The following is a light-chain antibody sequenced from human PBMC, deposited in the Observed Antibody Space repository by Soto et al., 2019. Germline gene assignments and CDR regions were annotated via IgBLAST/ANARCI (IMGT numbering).Light chain of an antibody. CDR1: QSISSW. CDR3: PKYNTAPYT. Sequence: DIPMNQSPSTVSASVGDRVTITCRASQSISSWLAWYQQKPGKAPKLLIYDASSLESGVPSRFSGSGSGTEFTLTISSLQPEDAATYYCPKYNTAPYTFGQGTRLEIK. CDR2: DAS. V-gene: IGKV1-5*01. J-gene: IGKJ5*01.